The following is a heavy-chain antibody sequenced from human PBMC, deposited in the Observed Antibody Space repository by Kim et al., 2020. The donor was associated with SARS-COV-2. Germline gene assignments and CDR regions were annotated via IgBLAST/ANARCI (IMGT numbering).Heavy chain of an antibody. V-gene: IGHV3-48*03. Sequence: GGSLRLSCAASGFTFSSYEMNWVRQAPGKGLEWVSYISSSGSTIYYADSVKGRFTISRDNAKNSLYLQMNSLRAEDTAVYYCAREPPPGYCSGGSCEGTYAFDIWGQGTMVTVSS. CDR2: ISSSGSTI. D-gene: IGHD2-15*01. J-gene: IGHJ3*02. CDR1: GFTFSSYE. CDR3: AREPPPGYCSGGSCEGTYAFDI.